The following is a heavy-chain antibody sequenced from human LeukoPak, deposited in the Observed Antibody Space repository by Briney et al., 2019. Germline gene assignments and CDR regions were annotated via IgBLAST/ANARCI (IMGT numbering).Heavy chain of an antibody. CDR1: GFTFSSYG. V-gene: IGHV3-30*18. J-gene: IGHJ3*02. Sequence: GGSLRLSCAASGFTFSSYGMHWVRQAPGKGLEWVAVISYDGSNKYYADSVKGRFTISRDNSKNTLYLQMNSLRAEDTAVYYCAKVVPAAILGAFDIWGQGTMVTVSS. D-gene: IGHD2-2*02. CDR3: AKVVPAAILGAFDI. CDR2: ISYDGSNK.